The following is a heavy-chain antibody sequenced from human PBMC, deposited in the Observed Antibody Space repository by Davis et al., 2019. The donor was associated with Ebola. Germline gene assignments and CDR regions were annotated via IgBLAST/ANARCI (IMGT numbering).Heavy chain of an antibody. CDR1: GYSFSRHS. V-gene: IGHV7-4-1*02. CDR3: ARGTGYHY. D-gene: IGHD1-14*01. CDR2: VNTNTGNP. J-gene: IGHJ4*02. Sequence: AASVKVSCKASGYSFSRHSLNWVRQAPGQGLEWMAWVNTNTGNPTYAQGFTGRFVFSLDTSVSTAYLQISSLKAEDTAVYYCARGTGYHYWGQGTLVTVSS.